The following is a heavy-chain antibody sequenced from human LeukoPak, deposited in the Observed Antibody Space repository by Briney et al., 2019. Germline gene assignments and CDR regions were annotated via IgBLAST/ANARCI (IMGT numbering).Heavy chain of an antibody. Sequence: PSETLSLTCPLSGGSLSSYYWGWIRQPPGKGLEWIGNIYYTGNTYYNSSLKSRVTISLDTSTNQFSLKVISVTAAATAAYYCTKSDGYGLIHICGRGTMVTVSS. J-gene: IGHJ3*02. CDR3: TKSDGYGLIHI. CDR2: IYYTGNT. CDR1: GGSLSSYY. D-gene: IGHD3-10*01. V-gene: IGHV4-39*07.